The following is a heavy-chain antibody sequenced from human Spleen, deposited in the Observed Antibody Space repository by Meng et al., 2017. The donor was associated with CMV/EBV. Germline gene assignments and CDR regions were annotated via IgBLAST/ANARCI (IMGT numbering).Heavy chain of an antibody. D-gene: IGHD1-7*01. CDR3: ARDGISGTTWPPRFYYYGMDV. Sequence: ASVKVSCKASGYTFTSYDINWVRQPPGQGLECMGWISAYNVNTKYAQKFQGRVTMTIETSTSTAYMELRSLRSDDTAVYYCARDGISGTTWPPRFYYYGMDVWGQGTTVTVSS. J-gene: IGHJ6*02. V-gene: IGHV1-18*01. CDR1: GYTFTSYD. CDR2: ISAYNVNT.